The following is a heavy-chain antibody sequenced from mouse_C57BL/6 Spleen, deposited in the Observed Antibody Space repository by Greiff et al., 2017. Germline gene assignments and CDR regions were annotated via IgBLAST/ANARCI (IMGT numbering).Heavy chain of an antibody. V-gene: IGHV5-4*01. J-gene: IGHJ2*01. CDR3: ARDGIYYGSSYYFDY. CDR2: ISDGGSYT. D-gene: IGHD1-1*01. CDR1: GFTFSSYA. Sequence: EVKVVESGGGLVKPGGSLKLSCAASGFTFSSYAMSWVRQTPEKRLEWVATISDGGSYTYYPDNVKGRFTISRDNAKNNLYLQMSHLKSEDTAMYYCARDGIYYGSSYYFDYWGQGTTLTVSS.